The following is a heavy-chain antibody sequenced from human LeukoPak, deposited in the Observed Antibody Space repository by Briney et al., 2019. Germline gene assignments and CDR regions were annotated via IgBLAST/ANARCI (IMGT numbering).Heavy chain of an antibody. CDR1: VYTFRSYH. Sequence: VAGVKVSCKPSVYTFRSYHRHWGRQPPGQGGEWRGIIKVRDDYTKCAQKFQGRVTMTRDTSTSTVYMELSSLTSQDTAVYYCARDNSGWSVDYWGQGTLVTVSS. CDR3: ARDNSGWSVDY. CDR2: IKVRDDYT. J-gene: IGHJ4*02. D-gene: IGHD6-19*01. V-gene: IGHV1-46*01.